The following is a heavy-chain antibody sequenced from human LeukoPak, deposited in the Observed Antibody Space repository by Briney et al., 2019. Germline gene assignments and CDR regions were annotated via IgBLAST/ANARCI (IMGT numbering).Heavy chain of an antibody. CDR2: MNPNSGNT. D-gene: IGHD6-13*01. Sequence: GESLKISCKGSGYTFTSYWIAWVRQATGQGLEWMGWMNPNSGNTGYAQKFQGRVTITRNTSISTAYMELSSLRSEDTAVYYCARGETAADDAFDIWGQGTMVTVSS. V-gene: IGHV1-8*03. CDR3: ARGETAADDAFDI. J-gene: IGHJ3*02. CDR1: GYTFTSYW.